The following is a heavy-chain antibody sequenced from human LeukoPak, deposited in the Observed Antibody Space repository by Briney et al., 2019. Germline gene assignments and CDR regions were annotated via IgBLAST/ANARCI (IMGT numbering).Heavy chain of an antibody. V-gene: IGHV1-8*02. CDR3: ARGRNYGDYGSFVVYYYYYMDV. D-gene: IGHD4-17*01. Sequence: ASVKVSCKASGGTFSSYAISWVRQAPGQGLEWMGWMNPNSGNTGYAQKFQGRVTMTRNTSISTAYMELSSLRSEDTAVYYCARGRNYGDYGSFVVYYYYYMDVWGKGTTVTISS. J-gene: IGHJ6*03. CDR2: MNPNSGNT. CDR1: GGTFSSYA.